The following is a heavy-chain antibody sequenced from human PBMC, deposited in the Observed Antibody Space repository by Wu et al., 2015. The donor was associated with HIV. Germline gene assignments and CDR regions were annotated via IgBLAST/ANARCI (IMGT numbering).Heavy chain of an antibody. CDR2: MNPLSGET. Sequence: QVQLVQSGAEMKKPGASVKVSCTASGNTFSNSDINWVRQATGQGLEWMGWMNPLSGETGFAQTFQGRITITRNTSISTAYMELSSLRSEDTAVYYCARAVRGSRLGYYYYMDVWGKGTTVTVSS. J-gene: IGHJ6*03. CDR3: ARAVRGSRLGYYYYMDV. CDR1: GNTFSNSD. V-gene: IGHV1-8*03. D-gene: IGHD3-16*01.